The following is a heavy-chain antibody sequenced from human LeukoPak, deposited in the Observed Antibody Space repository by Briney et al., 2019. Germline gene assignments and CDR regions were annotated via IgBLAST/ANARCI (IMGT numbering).Heavy chain of an antibody. CDR2: INHSGST. CDR3: ARWAYYYDSSGYYSPYYFDY. J-gene: IGHJ4*02. Sequence: SETLSLTCAVYGGSFSGYYWSWIRQPPGKGLEWIGEINHSGSTNYNPSLKSRVTISVDTSKNQFSLKLSSVTAADAAVYYCARWAYYYDSSGYYSPYYFDYWGQGTLVTVSS. V-gene: IGHV4-34*01. CDR1: GGSFSGYY. D-gene: IGHD3-22*01.